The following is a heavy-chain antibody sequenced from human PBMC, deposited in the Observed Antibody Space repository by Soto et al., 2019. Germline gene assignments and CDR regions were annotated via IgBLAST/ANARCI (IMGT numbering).Heavy chain of an antibody. D-gene: IGHD3-16*02. Sequence: GGSLRISCAASGFTFSSYGMHWVRQAPGKGLEWVAVISYDGSDKYYADSVKGRFTISRDNSKNTLYLQMNSLRVEDTAVYYCAKVVYVGSYHALYFDYWGQGTLVTVSS. CDR3: AKVVYVGSYHALYFDY. CDR1: GFTFSSYG. CDR2: ISYDGSDK. V-gene: IGHV3-30*18. J-gene: IGHJ4*02.